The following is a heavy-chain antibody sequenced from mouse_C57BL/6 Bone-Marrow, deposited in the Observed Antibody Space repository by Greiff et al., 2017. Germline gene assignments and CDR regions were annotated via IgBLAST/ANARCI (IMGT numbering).Heavy chain of an antibody. D-gene: IGHD2-3*01. J-gene: IGHJ1*03. CDR3: ARFDGYTSYWYFDV. CDR1: GYTFTSYW. Sequence: VQLQQPGAELVKPGASVKLSCKASGYTFTSYWMHWVKQRPGQGLEWIGMIHPNSGSTNYNEKFKSKATLTVDKSSSTAYMQLSSLTSEDSAVYYCARFDGYTSYWYFDVWGTGTTVTVSS. V-gene: IGHV1-64*01. CDR2: IHPNSGST.